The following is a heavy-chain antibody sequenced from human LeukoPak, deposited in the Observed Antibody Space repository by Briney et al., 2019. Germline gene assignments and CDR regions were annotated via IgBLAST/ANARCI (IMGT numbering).Heavy chain of an antibody. CDR3: ASCHCTYGVCYGECEYFQH. CDR2: ISPYNGKT. V-gene: IGHV1-18*01. D-gene: IGHD2-8*01. Sequence: ASVTVSCTASGYTFTSYGIIWVRQAPGQGLEWMGWISPYNGKTNYAQKLQGRITMTTDTSTSTAYMELRSLRSDDTAVYYCASCHCTYGVCYGECEYFQHWGQGTLVTVSS. CDR1: GYTFTSYG. J-gene: IGHJ1*01.